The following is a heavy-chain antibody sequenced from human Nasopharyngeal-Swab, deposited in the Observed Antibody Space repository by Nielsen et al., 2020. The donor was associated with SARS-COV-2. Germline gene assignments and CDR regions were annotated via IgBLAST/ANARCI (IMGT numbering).Heavy chain of an antibody. CDR2: IFGRGNRP. V-gene: IGHV4-61*02. CDR1: GVSVTSGDVF. D-gene: IGHD1-26*01. CDR3: ARELPGTYSSFDY. Sequence: SETLSLTCSVSGVSVTSGDVFWSWVRQPAGKALQYIGRIFGRGNRPDFNPSLKSRGTISIDTSKNQFSLNLPSVTAADTAIYFCARELPGTYSSFDYWGQGILVTVSS. J-gene: IGHJ4*02.